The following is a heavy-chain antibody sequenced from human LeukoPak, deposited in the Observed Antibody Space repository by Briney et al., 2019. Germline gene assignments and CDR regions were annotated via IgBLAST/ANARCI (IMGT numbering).Heavy chain of an antibody. D-gene: IGHD6-19*01. CDR2: VYSRGRT. CDR1: GGSIVKRY. Sequence: SETLSLTCTVSGGSIVKRYWSWIRQPPTKGLEWIGYVYSRGRTTYNPSLESRLTISIDTSKNQFSLKLSSVTTADTAVYFCARVSLGQEQWLARAPNTFDIWGQGTLVAVSS. V-gene: IGHV4-59*11. CDR3: ARVSLGQEQWLARAPNTFDI. J-gene: IGHJ3*02.